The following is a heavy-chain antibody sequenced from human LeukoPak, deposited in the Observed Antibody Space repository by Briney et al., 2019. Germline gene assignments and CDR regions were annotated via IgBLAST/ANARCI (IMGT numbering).Heavy chain of an antibody. CDR2: ISWDGGST. Sequence: PGGSLRLSCAASGFTFDDYAMHWVRQAPGKGLEWVSLISWDGGSTYYADSVKGRFTISRDNSKNSLYLQMNSLRAEDTALYYCAKEGARYSLGWLFDYWGQGTLVTVSS. CDR1: GFTFDDYA. V-gene: IGHV3-43D*03. J-gene: IGHJ4*02. CDR3: AKEGARYSLGWLFDY. D-gene: IGHD6-19*01.